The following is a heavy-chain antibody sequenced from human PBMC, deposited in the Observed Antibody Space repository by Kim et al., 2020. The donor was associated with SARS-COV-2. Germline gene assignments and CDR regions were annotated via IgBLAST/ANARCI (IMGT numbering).Heavy chain of an antibody. D-gene: IGHD4-17*01. CDR2: INHSGST. J-gene: IGHJ4*02. Sequence: SETLSLTCAVYGGSFSGYYWSWIRQPPGKGLEWIGEINHSGSTNYNPSLKSRVTISVDTSKNQFSLKLSSVTAADTAVYYCARLGSHYGPVADYWGQGTLVTVSS. V-gene: IGHV4-34*01. CDR3: ARLGSHYGPVADY. CDR1: GGSFSGYY.